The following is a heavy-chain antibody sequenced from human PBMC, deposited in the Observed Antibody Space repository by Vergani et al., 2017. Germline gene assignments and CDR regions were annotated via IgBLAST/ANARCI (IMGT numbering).Heavy chain of an antibody. CDR2: IITIFGTA. CDR1: GGTFSSYA. Sequence: QVQLVQSGAEVKKPGSSVKVSCKASGGTFSSYAISWVRQVPGQGLEWMGGIITIFGTANYAQKFQGRVTITADESTSTAYMELSSLRSEDTAVYYCARDHLGAAAIPWRGNYFAYWGQGTLVTVSS. V-gene: IGHV1-69*12. CDR3: ARDHLGAAAIPWRGNYFAY. D-gene: IGHD2-2*02. J-gene: IGHJ4*02.